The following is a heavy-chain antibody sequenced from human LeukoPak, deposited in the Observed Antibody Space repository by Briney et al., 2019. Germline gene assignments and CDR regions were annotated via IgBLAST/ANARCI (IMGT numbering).Heavy chain of an antibody. V-gene: IGHV1-2*02. CDR1: GYTVTGYY. Sequence: ASVEVSCKASGYTVTGYYMHWVRQAPGQGLEWMGWINPNSGGTNYAQKFQGRVTMTRDTSISTAYMELSRLRSDDTAVYYCARFEYSSSREFDYWGQGTLVTVSS. D-gene: IGHD6-6*01. J-gene: IGHJ4*02. CDR3: ARFEYSSSREFDY. CDR2: INPNSGGT.